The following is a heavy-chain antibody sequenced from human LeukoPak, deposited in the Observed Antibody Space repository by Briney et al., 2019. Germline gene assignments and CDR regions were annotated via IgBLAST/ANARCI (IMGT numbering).Heavy chain of an antibody. J-gene: IGHJ6*03. CDR2: IYYSGST. Sequence: PSETLSLTCTVSGGSISSSSYYWGWIRQPPGKGLEWIGSIYYSGSTYYNPSLKSRVTISVDTSKNQFSLKLSSVTAADTAVYYCARSMVRGVIRWAYYMGVWGKGTTVTVSS. D-gene: IGHD3-10*01. CDR3: ARSMVRGVIRWAYYMGV. CDR1: GGSISSSSYY. V-gene: IGHV4-39*07.